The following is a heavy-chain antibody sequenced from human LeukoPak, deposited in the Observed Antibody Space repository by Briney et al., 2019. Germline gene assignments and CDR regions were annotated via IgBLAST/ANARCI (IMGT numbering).Heavy chain of an antibody. V-gene: IGHV4-34*01. Sequence: SETLSLTCAVYGGSFSGYYWSWIRQPPGKGLEWIGEINHSGSTNYNPSLKSRVTISVDTSKNQFSLKLSSVTAADTAVYYCARAFYGDYGYWGQGTLVTVSS. CDR2: INHSGST. CDR3: ARAFYGDYGY. D-gene: IGHD4-17*01. J-gene: IGHJ4*02. CDR1: GGSFSGYY.